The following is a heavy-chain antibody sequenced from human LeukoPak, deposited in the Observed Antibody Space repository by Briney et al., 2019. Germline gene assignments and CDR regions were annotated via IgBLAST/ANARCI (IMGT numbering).Heavy chain of an antibody. CDR3: ARWDIRGTAHQLDY. Sequence: PGGSLRLSCAASGFSLSSHWMSWVRQAPGKGLESVANINQDGSARYYVDSVKGRFTTSRDNAKNSMYLQMNSLRPEDTAVYYCARWDIRGTAHQLDYWGQGTLVTVSS. J-gene: IGHJ4*02. D-gene: IGHD5-12*01. V-gene: IGHV3-7*01. CDR1: GFSLSSHW. CDR2: INQDGSAR.